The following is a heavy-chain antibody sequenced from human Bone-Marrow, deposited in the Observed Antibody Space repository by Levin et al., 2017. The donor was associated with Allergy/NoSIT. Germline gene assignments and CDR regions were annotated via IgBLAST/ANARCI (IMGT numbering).Heavy chain of an antibody. D-gene: IGHD3-22*01. J-gene: IGHJ6*02. CDR2: IYSSGNT. CDR3: ARDRDYYDSSGYDIVYYGMDV. V-gene: IGHV4-30-4*01. CDR1: GASISSNDYY. Sequence: SETLFLTCTVSGASISSNDYYWSWIRQPPGKGLEWIGYIYSSGNTHYNPSLKSRVTMSLDASKNQISLKLNSVTAADTAVYYCARDRDYYDSSGYDIVYYGMDVWGQGTTVTVSS.